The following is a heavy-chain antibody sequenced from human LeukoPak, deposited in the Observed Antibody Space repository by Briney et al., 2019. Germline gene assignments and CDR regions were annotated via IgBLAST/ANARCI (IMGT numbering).Heavy chain of an antibody. V-gene: IGHV4-39*07. D-gene: IGHD6-19*01. J-gene: IGHJ4*02. CDR2: IYYSGST. Sequence: SETLSLTCTVSGGSISSSSYYWGWIRQPPGKGLEWIGSIYYSGSTYYNPSLKSRVTISVDTSKNQFSLKLSSVIAADTAVYYCARDYPHGYSSGWDYWGQGTLVTVSS. CDR1: GGSISSSSYY. CDR3: ARDYPHGYSSGWDY.